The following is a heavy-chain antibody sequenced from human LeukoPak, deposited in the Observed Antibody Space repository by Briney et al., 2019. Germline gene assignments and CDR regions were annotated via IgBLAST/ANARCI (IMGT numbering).Heavy chain of an antibody. CDR3: XXSEAVAGTSSCFDP. D-gene: IGHD6-19*01. J-gene: IGHJ5*02. CDR2: ISGSGGST. V-gene: IGHV3-23*01. CDR1: GFTFSSYT. Sequence: GGSLRLSCAASGFTFSSYTMSWVRQAPGKGLEWVSAISGSGGSTYYADSVKGRFTISRDNSKNTLYLQMNSLRAEDTAVYYXXXSEAVAGTSSCFDPWGQGTLVTVSS.